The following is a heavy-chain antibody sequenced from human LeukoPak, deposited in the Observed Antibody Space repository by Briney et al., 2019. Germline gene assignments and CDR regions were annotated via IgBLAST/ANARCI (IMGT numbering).Heavy chain of an antibody. V-gene: IGHV3-30*03. J-gene: IGHJ4*02. Sequence: GGSLRLSCAASGFTFSSYGMHWVRQAPGKGLEWVAVISYDGSNKYYADSVKGRFTISRDNSKNTLYLQMNSLRAEDTAVYYCARADYYGSGSFDYFDYWGQGTLVTVSS. CDR2: ISYDGSNK. CDR3: ARADYYGSGSFDYFDY. CDR1: GFTFSSYG. D-gene: IGHD3-10*01.